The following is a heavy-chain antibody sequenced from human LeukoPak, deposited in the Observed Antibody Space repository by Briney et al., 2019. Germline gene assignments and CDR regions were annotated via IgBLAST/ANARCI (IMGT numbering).Heavy chain of an antibody. CDR3: AREGREGYNYPALDF. V-gene: IGHV3-7*05. J-gene: IGHJ4*02. CDR1: GFSFGSYW. Sequence: GGSLRLSCVASGFSFGSYWMAWVRQAPGKGLEWVANMKHDGIEKYHVDSVKGRFTISRDNTKNSLYLHMSSLRVEDTAVCYCAREGREGYNYPALDFWGKGLLVTVSS. CDR2: MKHDGIEK. D-gene: IGHD5-24*01.